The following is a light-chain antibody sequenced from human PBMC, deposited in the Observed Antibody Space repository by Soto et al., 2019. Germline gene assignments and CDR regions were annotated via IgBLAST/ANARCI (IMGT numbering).Light chain of an antibody. CDR2: AAS. V-gene: IGKV1-9*01. Sequence: IQLTQSPSFLSASVGNRVTITLGASQGISSYLAWYQQKPGKAPKLLIYAASTLQSGVPSRFSGSESGTEFTLTISSLQPEDFATYYCQQLNTYPLTFGGGTKVDI. J-gene: IGKJ4*01. CDR1: QGISSY. CDR3: QQLNTYPLT.